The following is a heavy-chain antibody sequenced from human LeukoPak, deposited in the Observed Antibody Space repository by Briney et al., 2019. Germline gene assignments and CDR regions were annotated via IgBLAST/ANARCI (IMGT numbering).Heavy chain of an antibody. CDR3: AKGVGYSGSYYSAFDY. D-gene: IGHD1-26*01. CDR2: ISYDEINR. V-gene: IGHV3-30-3*01. J-gene: IGHJ4*02. CDR1: GFTFTRYT. Sequence: GGSLRLSCVASGFTFTRYTMHWVRQAPGKGLEWMAVISYDEINRYYADSVKGRFTISRDNSKNTLYLQMNSLRAEDTAVYYCAKGVGYSGSYYSAFDYWGQGTLVTVSS.